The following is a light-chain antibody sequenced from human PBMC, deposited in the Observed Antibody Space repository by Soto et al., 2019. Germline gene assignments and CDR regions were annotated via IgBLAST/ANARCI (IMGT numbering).Light chain of an antibody. Sequence: SYELTQPPSVSVSPGQTARITCSGDALPKRYAYWYRQKPGQAPVLVIYKDTERPSGIPERFSGSSSGTTVTLTISGVQVEDEADYYCQSADSSGTYWVFGGGTKLTVL. V-gene: IGLV3-25*02. CDR3: QSADSSGTYWV. J-gene: IGLJ3*02. CDR2: KDT. CDR1: ALPKRY.